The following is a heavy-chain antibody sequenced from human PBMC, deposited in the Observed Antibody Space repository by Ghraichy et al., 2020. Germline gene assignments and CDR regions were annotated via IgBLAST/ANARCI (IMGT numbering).Heavy chain of an antibody. CDR3: AKESVRAEWLLDGSGFDY. V-gene: IGHV3-23*01. J-gene: IGHJ4*02. D-gene: IGHD3-3*01. Sequence: GGSLRLSCAASGFTFSSYAMSWVRQAPGKGLEWVSAISGSGGSTYYADSVKGRFTISRDNSKNTLYLQMNSLRAEDTAVYYCAKESVRAEWLLDGSGFDYWGQGTLVTVSS. CDR2: ISGSGGST. CDR1: GFTFSSYA.